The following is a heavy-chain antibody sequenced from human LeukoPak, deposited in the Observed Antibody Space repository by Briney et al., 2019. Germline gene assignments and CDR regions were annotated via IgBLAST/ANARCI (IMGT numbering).Heavy chain of an antibody. J-gene: IGHJ4*02. V-gene: IGHV3-30*18. Sequence: GGSLRLSCAASGFTFSSYGMHWVRQAPGKGLEWVAVISYDGSNKYYADSVKGRFTISRDNSKNTLYLQMNSLRAEDTAVYYCAKDVDPFGSGSYVEGFDYWGQGTLVTVPS. CDR1: GFTFSSYG. D-gene: IGHD3-10*01. CDR2: ISYDGSNK. CDR3: AKDVDPFGSGSYVEGFDY.